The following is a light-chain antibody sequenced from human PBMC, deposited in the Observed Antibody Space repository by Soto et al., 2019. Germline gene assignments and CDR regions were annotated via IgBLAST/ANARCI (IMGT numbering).Light chain of an antibody. V-gene: IGLV2-11*01. CDR3: CSYAGSYTW. CDR2: DVS. J-gene: IGLJ3*02. Sequence: QSALTQPRSVSGSPGQSVTISCTGTSSDVGGYNYVSWYQQHPGKAPKLMICDVSKRPSGVPDRFSGSKSGNTASLTISGLQAEDEADYYCCSYAGSYTWFGGGTKLTVL. CDR1: SSDVGGYNY.